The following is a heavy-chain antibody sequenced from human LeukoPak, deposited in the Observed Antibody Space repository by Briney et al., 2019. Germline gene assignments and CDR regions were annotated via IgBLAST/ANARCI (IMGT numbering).Heavy chain of an antibody. J-gene: IGHJ3*02. CDR3: VRRAVGVTGSDSFDI. CDR2: IWNDGGDE. CDR1: GFTFNRYG. Sequence: SGGSLRLSCAASGFTFNRYGMHWVRQAPDKGLEWVAFIWNDGGDEDYVDSVKGRFTISRDNSKNTLFLQMNSLRAEDTALYYCVRRAVGVTGSDSFDIWGQGTMVTVPS. V-gene: IGHV3-33*01. D-gene: IGHD1-26*01.